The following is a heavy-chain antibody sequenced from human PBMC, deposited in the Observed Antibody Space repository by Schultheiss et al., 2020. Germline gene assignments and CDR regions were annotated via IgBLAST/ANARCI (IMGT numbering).Heavy chain of an antibody. V-gene: IGHV4-34*01. CDR1: GGSFSGYY. CDR3: ARQPTDLSNWYFDL. CDR2: INHSGST. Sequence: SETLSLTCAVYGGSFSGYYWSWIRQPPGKGLEWIGEINHSGSTNYNPSLKSRVTISVDTSKNQFSLKLSSVTAADTAVYYCARQPTDLSNWYFDLWGRGTLVNVCS. J-gene: IGHJ2*01.